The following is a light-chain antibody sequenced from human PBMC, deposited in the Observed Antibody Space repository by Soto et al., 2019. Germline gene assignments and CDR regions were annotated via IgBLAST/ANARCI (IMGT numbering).Light chain of an antibody. J-gene: IGLJ2*01. CDR1: SSNIGAGYD. CDR3: QSYDSSLSGVV. CDR2: GNI. Sequence: QTVVTQPPSVSGAPGQRVTISCTGSSSNIGAGYDVHWYQHLPGTTPRLLIYGNINRPSGVPDRFSGSKSGTSASLAITGLQAEDEADYCCQSYDSSLSGVVFGGGTKLTVL. V-gene: IGLV1-40*01.